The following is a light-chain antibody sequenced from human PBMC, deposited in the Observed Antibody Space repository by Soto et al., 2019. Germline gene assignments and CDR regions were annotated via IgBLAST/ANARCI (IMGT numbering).Light chain of an antibody. CDR2: GAS. J-gene: IGKJ3*01. Sequence: EIVMTQSPATLSVSPGERVTLSCVASQYVSSNLAWYQQKPGQAPRLLIYGASTRGTGIPARFSGSGSGTEFSLTIGSLQSEDFAIYYCQHYNNWPVTFSPGTKVDIK. CDR3: QHYNNWPVT. V-gene: IGKV3-15*01. CDR1: QYVSSN.